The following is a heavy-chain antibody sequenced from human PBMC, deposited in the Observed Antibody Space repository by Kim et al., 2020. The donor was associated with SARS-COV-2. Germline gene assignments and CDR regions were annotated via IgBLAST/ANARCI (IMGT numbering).Heavy chain of an antibody. CDR3: TRGRVWYGDY. Sequence: GGSLRLSCTASGFTFGDYAMSWVRQAPGKGLEWVGFIRSKAYGGTTEYAASVKGRFTISRDDYKSISYLQMNSLKTEDTAVYYCTRGRVWYGDYWGQGTLVTVSS. CDR1: GFTFGDYA. CDR2: IRSKAYGGTT. J-gene: IGHJ4*02. V-gene: IGHV3-49*04. D-gene: IGHD3-10*01.